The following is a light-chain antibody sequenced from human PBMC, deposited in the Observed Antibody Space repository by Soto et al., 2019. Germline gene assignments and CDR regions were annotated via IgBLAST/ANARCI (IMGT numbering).Light chain of an antibody. J-gene: IGLJ2*01. V-gene: IGLV2-14*01. CDR3: SSYTTHKTLL. CDR1: SSDVGAYNF. CDR2: EVS. Sequence: QSALTQPASVSGSPGQSITISCTGTSSDVGAYNFVSWYQQHPGKAPKLIFYEVSHRPPGLSDRFSGSKSGTTASHTISRLHAEDAADYFCSSYTTHKTLLFGGGTKLTVL.